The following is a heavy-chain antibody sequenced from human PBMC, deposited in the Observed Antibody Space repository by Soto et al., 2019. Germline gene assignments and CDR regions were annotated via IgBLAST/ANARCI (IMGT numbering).Heavy chain of an antibody. CDR3: AHRVLRTVFGLVTTTAIYFDF. D-gene: IGHD3-3*01. CDR1: GFSLTTSGVG. Sequence: QITLNESGPTVVRPTETLTLTCRFSGFSLTTSGVGVGWIRQSPGKAPEWLALIYWDDDKRYSASLKSRLTSTKDTSKNQVVLIVSDLDPTDTATYYCAHRVLRTVFGLVTTTAIYFDFWGKGTPVAVSS. CDR2: IYWDDDK. V-gene: IGHV2-5*02. J-gene: IGHJ4*02.